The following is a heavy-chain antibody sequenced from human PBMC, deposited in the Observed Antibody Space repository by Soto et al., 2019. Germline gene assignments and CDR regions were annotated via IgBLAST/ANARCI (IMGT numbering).Heavy chain of an antibody. Sequence: TLSLTCTVFGGSISSYYWSWIRQPPGKALEWIGYISYCGSTNYNPSLKSGVTISVDTSKNQFSLKLSSVTAADTAVYYCARGSSYNSNHYGMDVWGQGTTVTVSS. V-gene: IGHV4-59*01. CDR1: GGSISSYY. CDR3: ARGSSYNSNHYGMDV. D-gene: IGHD1-20*01. J-gene: IGHJ6*02. CDR2: ISYCGST.